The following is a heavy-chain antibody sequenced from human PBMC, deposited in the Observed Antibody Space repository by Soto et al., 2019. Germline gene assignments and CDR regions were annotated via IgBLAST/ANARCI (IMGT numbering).Heavy chain of an antibody. J-gene: IGHJ5*02. CDR1: GYTFTRYT. V-gene: IGHV1-3*01. CDR2: INPDNGNT. Sequence: ASVKVSCKASGYTFTRYTMNWVRQAPGKRLEWMGWINPDNGNTKSSQKFQDRVIITRDTSASTAYMDLSSLRSEDTAVYYCARGIATGQLAPWGQGTLVTVSS. CDR3: ARGIATGQLAP. D-gene: IGHD2-15*01.